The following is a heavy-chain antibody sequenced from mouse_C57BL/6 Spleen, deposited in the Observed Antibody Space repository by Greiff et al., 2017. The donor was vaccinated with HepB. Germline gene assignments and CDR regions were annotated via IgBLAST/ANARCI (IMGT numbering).Heavy chain of an antibody. CDR2: ISYDGSN. V-gene: IGHV3-6*01. D-gene: IGHD2-3*01. J-gene: IGHJ3*01. CDR1: GYSITSGYY. CDR3: ARDRDYDGYYDWFAY. Sequence: DVKLQESGPGLVKPSQSLSLTCSVTGYSITSGYYWNWIRQFPGNKLEWMGYISYDGSNNYNPSLKNRISITRDTSKNQFFLKLNSVTTEDTATYYCARDRDYDGYYDWFAYWGQGTLVTVSA.